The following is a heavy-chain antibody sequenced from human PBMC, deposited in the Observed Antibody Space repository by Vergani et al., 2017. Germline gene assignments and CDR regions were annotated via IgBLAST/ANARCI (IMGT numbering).Heavy chain of an antibody. CDR3: ARTESFILRYFHWAL. V-gene: IGHV4-30-4*08. Sequence: QVQLQESGPGLVKPSQTLSLTCTVSGGSISSGDYYWSWIRQPPGKGLEWIGYIYYSGSTYYNPSLKSRVTISVDTSKNQLSLEVTSVTAADTAIYFCARTESFILRYFHWALWGQGTLVTVSS. J-gene: IGHJ4*02. D-gene: IGHD3-9*01. CDR2: IYYSGST. CDR1: GGSISSGDYY.